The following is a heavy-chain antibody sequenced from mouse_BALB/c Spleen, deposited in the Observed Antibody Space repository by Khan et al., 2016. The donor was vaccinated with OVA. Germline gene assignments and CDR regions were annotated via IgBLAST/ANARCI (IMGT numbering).Heavy chain of an antibody. CDR1: GSTFSTNG. D-gene: IGHD1-1*01. CDR3: TRLAYYYDSEGFAY. J-gene: IGHJ3*01. V-gene: IGHV5-6*01. Sequence: EVELVESGGDLVKPGGSLKLSCAASGSTFSTNGMSGVRKTADRRREWFATVSTVGSYTYYPDSVKGRFTIPRAKAKNTLYLQMNSLKSEDTAMFYCTRLAYYYDSEGFAYWGQGTLVTVSA. CDR2: VSTVGSYT.